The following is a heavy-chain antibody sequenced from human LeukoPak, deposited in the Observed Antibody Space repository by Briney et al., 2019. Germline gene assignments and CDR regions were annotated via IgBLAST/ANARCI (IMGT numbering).Heavy chain of an antibody. J-gene: IGHJ3*02. CDR3: AREHYDYFWGTYRSYALDI. CDR1: EFNVSNNY. V-gene: IGHV3-53*01. D-gene: IGHD3-16*02. CDR2: IYSGGTT. Sequence: TGGSLRLSCAASEFNVSNNYMNWVRQAPGKGLEWVSVIYSGGTTNYSDSVQGRFTISRDNSKNTVYLQMNRLRADDTAVYYCAREHYDYFWGTYRSYALDIWGQGTMVTVSS.